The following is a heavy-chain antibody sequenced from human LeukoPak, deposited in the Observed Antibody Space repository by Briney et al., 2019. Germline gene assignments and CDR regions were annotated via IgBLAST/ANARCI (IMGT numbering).Heavy chain of an antibody. CDR1: GGSISSGGYY. Sequence: SQTLSLTCTVSGGSISSGGYYWSWIRQHPGKGLEWIGYIYYSGSTYYNPSLKSRVTISVDTSKNQFFLKLSSVTAADTAVYYCARFPEVPAATEVYYYYGMDVWGQGTTVTVSS. V-gene: IGHV4-31*03. D-gene: IGHD2-2*01. J-gene: IGHJ6*02. CDR3: ARFPEVPAATEVYYYYGMDV. CDR2: IYYSGST.